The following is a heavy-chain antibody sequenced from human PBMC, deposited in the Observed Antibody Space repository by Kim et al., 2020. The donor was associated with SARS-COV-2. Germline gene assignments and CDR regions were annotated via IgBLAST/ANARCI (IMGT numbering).Heavy chain of an antibody. CDR2: ISSSSSYI. Sequence: GGSLRPSCAASGFTFSSYSMNWVRQAPGKGLEWVSSISSSSSYIYYADSVKGRFTISRDNAKNSLYLQMNSLRAEDTAVYYCARGRDGYNYYYYYYGMDVWGQGTTVTVS. CDR3: ARGRDGYNYYYYYYGMDV. CDR1: GFTFSSYS. V-gene: IGHV3-21*01. J-gene: IGHJ6*02. D-gene: IGHD5-12*01.